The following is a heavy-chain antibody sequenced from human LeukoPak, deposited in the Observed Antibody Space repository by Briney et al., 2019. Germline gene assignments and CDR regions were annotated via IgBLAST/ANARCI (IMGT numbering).Heavy chain of an antibody. V-gene: IGHV4-34*01. CDR1: GGSFSGYY. CDR2: INHSGST. Sequence: PSETLSLTCAVYGGSFSGYYWSWIRQPPGKGLEWIGKINHSGSTNYNPSLKSRVTISVDTSKNQFSLKLSSVTAADTAVYYCARARGFGELLLYYFDYWGQGTLVTVSS. CDR3: ARARGFGELLLYYFDY. J-gene: IGHJ4*02. D-gene: IGHD3-10*01.